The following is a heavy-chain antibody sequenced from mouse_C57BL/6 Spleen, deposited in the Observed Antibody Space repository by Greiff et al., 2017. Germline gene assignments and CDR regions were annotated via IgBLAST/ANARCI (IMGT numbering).Heavy chain of an antibody. Sequence: QVQLQQSGAELARPGASVKMSCKASGYTFTSYTMHWVKQRPGQGLEWIGYINPSSGYTKYNQKFKDKATLTADKSSSTAYMQLSSLTSEDSAVYYCARQELGSWFAYWGQGTLVTVSA. CDR1: GYTFTSYT. D-gene: IGHD4-1*01. CDR2: INPSSGYT. CDR3: ARQELGSWFAY. J-gene: IGHJ3*01. V-gene: IGHV1-4*01.